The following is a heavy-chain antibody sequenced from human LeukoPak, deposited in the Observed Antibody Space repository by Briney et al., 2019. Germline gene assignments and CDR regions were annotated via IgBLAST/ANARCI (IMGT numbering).Heavy chain of an antibody. V-gene: IGHV4-34*01. CDR2: INHSGST. CDR1: GGSFSGYY. CDR3: ARGHPLGIVGATFDY. D-gene: IGHD1-26*01. J-gene: IGHJ4*02. Sequence: PSETLSLTCAVYGGSFSGYYWSWIRQPPGKGLEWIGEINHSGSTNYNPSLKSRVTISVDTSKNQFSLKLSSVTAADTAVYYCARGHPLGIVGATFDYWGQGTLVTVSS.